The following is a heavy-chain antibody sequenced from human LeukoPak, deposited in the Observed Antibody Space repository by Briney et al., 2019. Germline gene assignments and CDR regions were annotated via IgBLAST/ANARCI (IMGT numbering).Heavy chain of an antibody. CDR3: ARDTNTAMADFDY. D-gene: IGHD5-18*01. V-gene: IGHV3-48*03. J-gene: IGHJ4*02. Sequence: PGGSLRLSCAASGFTFSSYEMNWVRQAPGKGLERVSYISSSGSTIYYADSVKGRFTISRDNAKNSLYLQMNSLRAEDTAVYYCARDTNTAMADFDYWGQGTLVTVSS. CDR2: ISSSGSTI. CDR1: GFTFSSYE.